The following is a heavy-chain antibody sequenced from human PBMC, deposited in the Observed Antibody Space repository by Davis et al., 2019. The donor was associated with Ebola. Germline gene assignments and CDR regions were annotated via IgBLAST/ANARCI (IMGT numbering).Heavy chain of an antibody. V-gene: IGHV1-18*01. CDR3: AKEYGSGSYFGYGDY. CDR2: ISAYNGNT. CDR1: GYTFTSYG. J-gene: IGHJ4*02. Sequence: AASVKVSCKASGYTFTSYGISWVRQAPGQGLEWMGWISAYNGNTNYAQKFQGRVTMTTDTSTSTAYMELSSLRSEDTAVYYCAKEYGSGSYFGYGDYWGQGTLVTVSS. D-gene: IGHD3-10*01.